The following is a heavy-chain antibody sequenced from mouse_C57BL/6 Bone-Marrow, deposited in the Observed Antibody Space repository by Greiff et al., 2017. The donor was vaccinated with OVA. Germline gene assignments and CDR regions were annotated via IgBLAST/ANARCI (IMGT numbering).Heavy chain of an antibody. CDR2: IYPGGGYT. V-gene: IGHV1-63*01. J-gene: IGHJ1*03. D-gene: IGHD4-1*01. Sequence: VHLVESGAELVRPGTSVKMSCKASGYTFTNYWIGWAKQRPGHGLEWIGDIYPGGGYTNYNEKFKGKATLTADKSSSTAYMQFSSLTSEDSAIDYCARRDWDGWYFDVWGTGTTVTVSA. CDR1: GYTFTNYW. CDR3: ARRDWDGWYFDV.